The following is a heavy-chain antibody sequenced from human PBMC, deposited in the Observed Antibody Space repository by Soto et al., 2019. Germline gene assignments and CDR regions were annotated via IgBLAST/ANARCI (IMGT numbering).Heavy chain of an antibody. CDR2: IYYSGST. J-gene: IGHJ6*02. D-gene: IGHD3-10*01. V-gene: IGHV4-59*06. Sequence: SETLSLTCTVSGDSISSYYWNWIRQPPGKGLEWIGHIYYSGSTYYNSSLKSRVTISLDTSKNQFSLKLSSVTAADTAAYYCAGQPTAGSYYDLGSYYYYYAMDVWGQGTTVTVSS. CDR3: AGQPTAGSYYDLGSYYYYYAMDV. CDR1: GDSISSYY.